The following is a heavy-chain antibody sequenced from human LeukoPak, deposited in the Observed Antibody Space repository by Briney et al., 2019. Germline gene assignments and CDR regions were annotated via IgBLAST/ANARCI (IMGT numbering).Heavy chain of an antibody. CDR3: ARGIDYYDSSMYYRNGLGIDY. CDR1: GFTFSDYY. D-gene: IGHD3-22*01. V-gene: IGHV3-11*01. CDR2: ISSSGSTI. Sequence: GGSLRLSCAASGFTFSDYYMGWTRQAPGKGLEWVSYISSSGSTIYYADSVKGRFTISRDNAKNSLYLQMNSLRAEDTAVYYCARGIDYYDSSMYYRNGLGIDYWGQGTLVTVSS. J-gene: IGHJ4*02.